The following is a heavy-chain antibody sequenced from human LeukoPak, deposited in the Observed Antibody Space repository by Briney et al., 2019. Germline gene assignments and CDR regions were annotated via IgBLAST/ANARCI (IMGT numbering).Heavy chain of an antibody. CDR3: ARRDYGGNSGFDY. CDR2: ISSSSSTI. CDR1: GFTFSRYS. V-gene: IGHV3-48*02. Sequence: GGSLRLSCAASGFTFSRYSMSWVRQAPGKGLEWVSYISSSSSTIYYADSVKGRFTISRDNAKNSLYLQMNSLRDEDTAVYYCARRDYGGNSGFDYWGQGTLVTVSS. J-gene: IGHJ4*02. D-gene: IGHD4-23*01.